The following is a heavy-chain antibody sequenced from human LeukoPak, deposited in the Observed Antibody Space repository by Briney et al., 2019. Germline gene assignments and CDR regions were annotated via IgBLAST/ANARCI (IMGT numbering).Heavy chain of an antibody. D-gene: IGHD2-2*01. CDR2: IIPIFGTA. CDR3: AREGVPAANWFDP. V-gene: IGHV1-69*01. J-gene: IGHJ5*02. CDR1: GGTFSSYA. Sequence: SVKVSCKASGGTFSSYAISWVRQAPGQGLEWMGGIIPIFGTANYAQKFQGRVTITADESTSTAYMQLSSLRSEDTAVYYCAREGVPAANWFDPWGQGTLVTVSS.